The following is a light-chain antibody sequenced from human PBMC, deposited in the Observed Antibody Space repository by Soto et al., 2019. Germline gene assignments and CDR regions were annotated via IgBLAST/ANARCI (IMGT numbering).Light chain of an antibody. CDR1: QSLLHSNGYNY. V-gene: IGKV2-28*01. CDR2: LGS. J-gene: IGKJ3*01. Sequence: DIVMTQSPLSLPVTPGEPASISCRSSQSLLHSNGYNYLDWYLQKPGQSPQLLIYLGSNRASGVPDWFSGSGSGTDFTLKISRVEAEDVGVYYCMQALQTPQVTFGPGTKVDIK. CDR3: MQALQTPQVT.